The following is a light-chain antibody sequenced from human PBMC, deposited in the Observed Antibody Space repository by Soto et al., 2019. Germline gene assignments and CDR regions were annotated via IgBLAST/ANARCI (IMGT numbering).Light chain of an antibody. V-gene: IGLV7-46*01. CDR3: LLFYGTTVV. CDR2: DTN. Sequence: QAVMTQEPSLTVSPGGTVTLTCGSSTGTVTSGHWPYWFQQKPGQAPRTLIYDTNKRHSWTPARFLGSLLGDKAALTLSDAQPEDEAEYHCLLFYGTTVVFGGGTQLTVL. CDR1: TGTVTSGHW. J-gene: IGLJ3*02.